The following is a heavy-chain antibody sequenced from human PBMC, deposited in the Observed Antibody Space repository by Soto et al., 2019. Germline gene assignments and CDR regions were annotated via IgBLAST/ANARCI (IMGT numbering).Heavy chain of an antibody. CDR2: IDYSGST. Sequence: QVQLQESGPGLVKPSQTLSLTCTVSRGSISSGGYYWSWIRQHPVTGLEWIGYIDYSGSTYYSQSLNGRGTISVDTCKNQFSLNLSSVTAADTAVYYCARGSWFDPWGQGTLVTVSS. J-gene: IGHJ5*02. CDR1: RGSISSGGYY. CDR3: ARGSWFDP. V-gene: IGHV4-31*03. D-gene: IGHD5-12*01.